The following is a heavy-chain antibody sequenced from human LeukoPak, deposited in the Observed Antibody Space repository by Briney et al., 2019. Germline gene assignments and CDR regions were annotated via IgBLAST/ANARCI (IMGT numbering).Heavy chain of an antibody. CDR2: ISKNGRNT. D-gene: IGHD6-19*01. J-gene: IGHJ1*01. CDR1: GFTFRSSW. Sequence: PGGSLRLSCGASGFTFRSSWMSWVRQAPGKGLEFVSAISKNGRNTYYGNSMKGRFTISRDISKNTLYLQMGSLRPEDMAVYYCARVDSGSACASWGQGILVTVSS. V-gene: IGHV3-64*01. CDR3: ARVDSGSACAS.